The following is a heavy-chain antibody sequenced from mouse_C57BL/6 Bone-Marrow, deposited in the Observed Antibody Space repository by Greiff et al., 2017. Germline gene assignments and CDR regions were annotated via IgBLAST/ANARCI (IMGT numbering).Heavy chain of an antibody. D-gene: IGHD1-1*01. V-gene: IGHV1-81*01. CDR2: IYPRSGNT. J-gene: IGHJ2*01. CDR1: GYTFTSYG. CDR3: ARDYYGSRRFDY. Sequence: VQLQQSGAELARPGASVKLSCKASGYTFTSYGISWVKQRTGQGLEWIGEIYPRSGNTYYNEKFKGKATLTADKSSSTAYMELRSLTSEDSAVYFCARDYYGSRRFDYWGQGTTLTVSS.